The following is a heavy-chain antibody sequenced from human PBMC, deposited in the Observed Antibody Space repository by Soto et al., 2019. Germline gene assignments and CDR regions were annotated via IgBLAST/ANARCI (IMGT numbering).Heavy chain of an antibody. J-gene: IGHJ4*02. CDR2: IYYSGST. Sequence: QVQLQESGPGLVKPSQTLSLTCTVSGGSISSGDYYWSWIRQPPGKGLEWIGYIYYSGSTYYNPSLKSRVTISVDPSKNQSSLKLSSVTAADTAVYYCARFTVVVTAIRFDYFDYWGQGTLVTVSS. CDR3: ARFTVVVTAIRFDYFDY. V-gene: IGHV4-30-4*01. CDR1: GGSISSGDYY. D-gene: IGHD2-21*02.